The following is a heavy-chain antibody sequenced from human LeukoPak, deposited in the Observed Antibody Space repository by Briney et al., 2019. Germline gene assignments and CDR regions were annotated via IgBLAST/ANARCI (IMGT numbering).Heavy chain of an antibody. CDR1: GFTFSNYW. Sequence: PGGSLRLSCAASGFTFSNYWMTWVRQAPGKGLECVADIKQDGSEKYYVDSVKGRFTISRDNAKNSLYLQMNSLRAGDTAVYYCARVLGYCSGGSCQGFDYWGQGTLVTVSS. CDR2: IKQDGSEK. CDR3: ARVLGYCSGGSCQGFDY. V-gene: IGHV3-7*01. D-gene: IGHD2-15*01. J-gene: IGHJ4*02.